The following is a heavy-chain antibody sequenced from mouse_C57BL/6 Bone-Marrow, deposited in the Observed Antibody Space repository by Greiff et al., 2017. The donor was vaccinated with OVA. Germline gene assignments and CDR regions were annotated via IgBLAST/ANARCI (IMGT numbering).Heavy chain of an antibody. CDR2: IRNKANGYTT. CDR3: ARYIGGVFAY. Sequence: EVQLQESGGGLVQPGGSLSLSCAASGFTFTDYYMSWVRQPPGKALEWLGFIRNKANGYTTEYSASVKGRFTISRDNSQSILYLQMNALRAEDSGTYYCARYIGGVFAYWGQGTLVTVSA. J-gene: IGHJ3*01. CDR1: GFTFTDYY. D-gene: IGHD3-3*01. V-gene: IGHV7-3*01.